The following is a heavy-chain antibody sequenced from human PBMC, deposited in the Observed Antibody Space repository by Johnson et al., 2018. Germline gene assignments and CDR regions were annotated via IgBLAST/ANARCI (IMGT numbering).Heavy chain of an antibody. V-gene: IGHV3-7*01. CDR1: GFTFSSYS. CDR3: ARVWDYDYVWGSYRYIPGAFDI. Sequence: VQLVQSGGGLVKPGGSXRLSCAASGFTFSSYSMNWVRQAPGKGLEWVANIKQDGSEKYYVDSVKGRFTISRDNAKNSLYLQMNSLRAEDTAVYYCARVWDYDYVWGSYRYIPGAFDIWGQGTMVTVSS. CDR2: IKQDGSEK. J-gene: IGHJ3*02. D-gene: IGHD3-16*02.